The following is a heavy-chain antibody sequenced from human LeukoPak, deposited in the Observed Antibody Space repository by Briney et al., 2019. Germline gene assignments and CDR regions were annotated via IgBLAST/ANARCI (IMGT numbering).Heavy chain of an antibody. Sequence: GGSLRLSCVASGFTFSHYWMSWVRQAPGKGLEWVANIKQDGNEKYYAESVKGRFTTSRDNSKNTLFLQMNSLRAEDTAIYYCAKYGPQDSGSSHFDYWGQGALVTVSS. J-gene: IGHJ4*02. CDR1: GFTFSHYW. CDR2: IKQDGNEK. V-gene: IGHV3-7*03. CDR3: AKYGPQDSGSSHFDY. D-gene: IGHD1-26*01.